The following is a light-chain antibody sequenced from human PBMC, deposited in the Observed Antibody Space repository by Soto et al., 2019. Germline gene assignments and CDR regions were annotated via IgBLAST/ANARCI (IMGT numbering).Light chain of an antibody. Sequence: VLTQSPATLSLSPGERATLSCRASQSIHTSLAWYQQKPGQPPRLVVYDSTLRANGVPDRFGGSRSGTEFTLTINNLEPEDFAVYYCQQYGSLGTFGQGTRVEIK. J-gene: IGKJ1*01. CDR1: QSIHTS. CDR2: DST. CDR3: QQYGSLGT. V-gene: IGKV3-11*01.